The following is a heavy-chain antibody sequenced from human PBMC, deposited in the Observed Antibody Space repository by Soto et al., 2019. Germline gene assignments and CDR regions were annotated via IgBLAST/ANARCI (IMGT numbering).Heavy chain of an antibody. V-gene: IGHV3-30-3*01. J-gene: IGHJ4*02. D-gene: IGHD3-10*01. CDR2: ILHDGNNK. CDR1: GFTFSNYI. CDR3: ARDDEDGSYCDLGY. Sequence: QVQLVESGGGVVQPGRSLRLSCAASGFTFSNYIMHWVRQAPVKGLEWVAMILHDGNNKYYADSVKGRFTISRDNSKNTLYLQMNSLRTEDTAIYYCARDDEDGSYCDLGYWGQGTLVTVSS.